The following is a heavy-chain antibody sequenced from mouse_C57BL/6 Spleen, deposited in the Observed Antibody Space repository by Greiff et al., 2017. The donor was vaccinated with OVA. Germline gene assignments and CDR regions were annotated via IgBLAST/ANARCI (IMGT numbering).Heavy chain of an antibody. CDR3: ARNGHDYAMDD. CDR1: GFTFSDYY. Sequence: EVQLVESGGGLVQPGGSLRLSCAASGFTFSDYYMYWVRQTPEKRLEWVAYISNGGGGSSSPYTVKGRFTISRDNAKNTLYLQMSRLKSEDTAMYYCARNGHDYAMDDWGQGTSVTVSS. D-gene: IGHD3-1*01. J-gene: IGHJ4*01. CDR2: ISNGGGGS. V-gene: IGHV5-12*01.